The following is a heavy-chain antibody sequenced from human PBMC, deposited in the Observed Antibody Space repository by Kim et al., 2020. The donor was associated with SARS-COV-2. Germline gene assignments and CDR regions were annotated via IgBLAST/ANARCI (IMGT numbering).Heavy chain of an antibody. CDR1: GGSFSGYY. Sequence: SETLSLTCAVYGGSFSGYYWSWIRQPPGKGLEWIGEINHSGSTNYNPSLKSRVTISVDTSKNHFSLKLSSVTAADTAVYYCARAALTAYYGMDVWGQGTTVTVSS. V-gene: IGHV4-34*01. CDR2: INHSGST. CDR3: ARAALTAYYGMDV. J-gene: IGHJ6*02.